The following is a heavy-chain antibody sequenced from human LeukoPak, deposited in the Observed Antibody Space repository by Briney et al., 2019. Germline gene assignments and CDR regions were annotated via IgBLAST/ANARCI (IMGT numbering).Heavy chain of an antibody. D-gene: IGHD3-16*01. V-gene: IGHV6-1*01. CDR1: GDSVSSNSAA. J-gene: IGHJ3*02. CDR2: TYYRSKWYN. Sequence: SQTLSLTCAISGDSVSSNSAAWNCIRQSPSRGLEWLGRTYYRSKWYNDYAVSVKSRITINPDTSKNQFSLQLNSVTPEDTAVYYCASGWGYGSHAFDIWGQGTMVTVSS. CDR3: ASGWGYGSHAFDI.